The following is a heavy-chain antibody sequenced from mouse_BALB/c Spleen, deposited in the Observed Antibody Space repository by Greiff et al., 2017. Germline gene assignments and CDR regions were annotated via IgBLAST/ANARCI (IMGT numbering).Heavy chain of an antibody. CDR1: GFTFSSYT. J-gene: IGHJ1*01. CDR2: ISSGGSYT. D-gene: IGHD4-1*02. Sequence: EVMLVESGGGLVKPGGSLKLSCAASGFTFSSYTMSWVRQTPEKRLEWVATISSGGSYTYYPDSVKGRFTISRDNAKNTLYLQMSSLKSEDTAMYYCTRSTGTRYFDVWGAGTTVTVSS. V-gene: IGHV5-6-4*01. CDR3: TRSTGTRYFDV.